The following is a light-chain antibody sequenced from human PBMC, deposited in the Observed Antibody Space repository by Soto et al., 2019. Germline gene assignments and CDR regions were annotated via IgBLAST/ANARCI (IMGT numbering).Light chain of an antibody. V-gene: IGKV1-39*01. Sequence: DIQMTQSPSSLSASIGDRVTITCRASQNIERYLNWYQHKPGKAPQLLMFAASNLESGVPSRFSGSGSGTDFTLTISSLQPEDFATYYCERTHNTVHSVGQGTKVDIK. CDR2: AAS. CDR3: ERTHNTVHS. J-gene: IGKJ2*01. CDR1: QNIERY.